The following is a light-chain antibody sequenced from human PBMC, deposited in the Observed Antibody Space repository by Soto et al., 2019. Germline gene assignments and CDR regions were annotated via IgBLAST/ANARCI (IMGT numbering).Light chain of an antibody. V-gene: IGKV3-15*01. Sequence: EIVMTQSPATLSVSTGERVTLSCRTSESVSSSLAWYQQKPGQAPGLLIYGASTRATGIPARFSGSGSGTEFTLTISSLQSEDFAFYYCQQYSSWVWTFGQGTKVDIK. CDR1: ESVSSS. CDR2: GAS. J-gene: IGKJ1*01. CDR3: QQYSSWVWT.